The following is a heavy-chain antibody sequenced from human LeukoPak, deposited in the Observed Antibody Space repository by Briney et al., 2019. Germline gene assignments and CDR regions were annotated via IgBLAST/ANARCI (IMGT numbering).Heavy chain of an antibody. CDR3: ARVIPRPRAFYSSSWYSPNWFDP. J-gene: IGHJ5*02. CDR2: IYYSGST. D-gene: IGHD6-13*01. Sequence: SETLSLTCTVSGGSISSSSYYWGWIRQPPGKGLEWIGSIYYSGSTYYNPSLKSRVTISVDTSKNQFSLKLSSVTAADTAVYYCARVIPRPRAFYSSSWYSPNWFDPWGQGTLVTVSS. CDR1: GGSISSSSYY. V-gene: IGHV4-39*07.